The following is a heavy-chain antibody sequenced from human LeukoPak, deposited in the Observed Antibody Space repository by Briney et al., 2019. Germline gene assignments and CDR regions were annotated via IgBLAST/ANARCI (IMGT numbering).Heavy chain of an antibody. J-gene: IGHJ4*02. CDR3: ARGEWELLHPVYFDY. V-gene: IGHV1-69*06. CDR2: IIPIFGTA. CDR1: GYTFTSYG. Sequence: ASVKVSCTASGYTFTSYGISWVRQAPGQGLEWMGGIIPIFGTANYAQKFQGRVTITADKSTSTAYMELSSLRSEDTAVYYCARGEWELLHPVYFDYWGQGTLVTVSS. D-gene: IGHD1-26*01.